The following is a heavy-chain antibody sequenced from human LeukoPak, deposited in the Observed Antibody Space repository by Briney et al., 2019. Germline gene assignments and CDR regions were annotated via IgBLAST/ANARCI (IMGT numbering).Heavy chain of an antibody. CDR2: IYHSGST. V-gene: IGHV4-38-2*02. CDR1: GYSISSGYY. J-gene: IGHJ5*02. D-gene: IGHD4-17*01. CDR3: AKQAGATVPRPTNCFDP. Sequence: SETLSLTCTVSGYSISSGYYWGWIRQPPGKGLEWIGSIYHSGSTYYNPSLKSRVTISVDTSKNQFSLKLSSVTAADTAVYYCAKQAGATVPRPTNCFDPWAQGPLVPVS.